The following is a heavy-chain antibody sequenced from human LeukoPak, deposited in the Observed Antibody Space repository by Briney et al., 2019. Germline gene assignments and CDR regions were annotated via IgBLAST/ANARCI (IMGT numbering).Heavy chain of an antibody. V-gene: IGHV3-11*01. CDR3: ARATAADTAMIYFDY. J-gene: IGHJ4*02. CDR2: ISSSGNII. D-gene: IGHD5-18*01. Sequence: GGSLRLSCAAPGFTFSDYYMSWIRQAPGKGLEWVSYISSSGNIIYSADSVKGLFTIARDNAKTSLYLQINSLRAEDTAVYYCARATAADTAMIYFDYWGQGTLVTVSS. CDR1: GFTFSDYY.